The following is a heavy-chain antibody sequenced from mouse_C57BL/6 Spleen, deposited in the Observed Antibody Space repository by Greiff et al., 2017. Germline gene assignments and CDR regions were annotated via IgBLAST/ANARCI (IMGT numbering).Heavy chain of an antibody. Sequence: QVHVKQPGAELVRPGSSVKLSCKASGYTFTSYWMDWVKQRPGQGLEWIGNIYPSDSENHYNQKFKDKATLTVDKSSSTAYMQLSSLTSEDSAVYYCAREMDYGSPYYFDYWGQGTTLTVSS. D-gene: IGHD1-1*01. CDR3: AREMDYGSPYYFDY. CDR2: IYPSDSEN. J-gene: IGHJ2*01. CDR1: GYTFTSYW. V-gene: IGHV1-61*01.